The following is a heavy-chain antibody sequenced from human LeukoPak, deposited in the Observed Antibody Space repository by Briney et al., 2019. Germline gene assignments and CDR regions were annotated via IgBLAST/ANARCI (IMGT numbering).Heavy chain of an antibody. J-gene: IGHJ4*02. V-gene: IGHV3-23*01. CDR2: ISGSGGST. CDR1: GFTFSSYA. Sequence: GSLRLSFAASGFTFSSYAMSWVRQAPGKGLEWVSAISGSGGSTYYADSVKGRFTISRDNSKNTLYLQMNSLRAEDTAVYYCAKDLGGSLKLDYFDYWGQGTLVTVSS. D-gene: IGHD1-1*01. CDR3: AKDLGGSLKLDYFDY.